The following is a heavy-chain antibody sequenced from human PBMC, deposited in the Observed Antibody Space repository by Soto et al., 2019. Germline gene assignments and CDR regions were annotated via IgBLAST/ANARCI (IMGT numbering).Heavy chain of an antibody. V-gene: IGHV4-39*01. J-gene: IGHJ4*02. D-gene: IGHD2-21*02. Sequence: QLQLQESGPGLVKPSETLSLTCTVSGGSISSSSYYWGWIRQPPGKGLEWIGSIYYSGSTYYNPSLKSRVTISVDTSKNQFSLKLSSETAADTAVYYCARHIVVVTAIPYYFDYWGQGTLVTVSS. CDR1: GGSISSSSYY. CDR2: IYYSGST. CDR3: ARHIVVVTAIPYYFDY.